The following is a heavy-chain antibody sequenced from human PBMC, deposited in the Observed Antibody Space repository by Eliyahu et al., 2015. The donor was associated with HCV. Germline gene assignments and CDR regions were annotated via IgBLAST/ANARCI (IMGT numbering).Heavy chain of an antibody. CDR1: GFTFSSSV. D-gene: IGHD2-2*02. V-gene: IGHV3-30*18. CDR3: AKGLYGTGLRFDP. J-gene: IGHJ5*02. Sequence: QVQLVESGGGVVQPGRSLRLXCAASGFTFSSSVMHWVRQAPGKGLEWVAVISYDGSNKYYADSVKGRFTISRDNSKNTLYLQMNSLRAEDTAVYYCAKGLYGTGLRFDPWGQGTLVTVSS. CDR2: ISYDGSNK.